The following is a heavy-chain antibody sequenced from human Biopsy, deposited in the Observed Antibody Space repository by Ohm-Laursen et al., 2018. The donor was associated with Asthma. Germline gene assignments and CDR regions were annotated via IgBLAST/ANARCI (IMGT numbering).Heavy chain of an antibody. Sequence: VTLSLTCTVSGCSMSSSSYYWGWIRQPPGKGLEWMGSISYTGSAYHNPSLKSRVPISVDTSKNHFSLKLSSVTAADTAVYYCARHWDWGSFFDYWGQGTPVTVSS. V-gene: IGHV4-39*01. CDR1: GCSMSSSSYY. CDR2: ISYTGSA. CDR3: ARHWDWGSFFDY. D-gene: IGHD7-27*01. J-gene: IGHJ4*02.